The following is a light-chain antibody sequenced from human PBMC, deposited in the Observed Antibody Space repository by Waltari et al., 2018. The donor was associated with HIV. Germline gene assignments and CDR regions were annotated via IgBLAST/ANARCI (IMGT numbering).Light chain of an antibody. CDR1: QGLRKS. CDR2: GTS. Sequence: DIQMTQSPSSLSASVGDRVTIPCRANQGLRKSLAGYQQKPGRDPKVLLHGTSSLGSGGPSRLSGSGSGTDYTLTISSLQPEDFATYYCQQYYSTPWTFGQGTKVEIK. CDR3: QQYYSTPWT. J-gene: IGKJ1*01. V-gene: IGKV1-NL1*01.